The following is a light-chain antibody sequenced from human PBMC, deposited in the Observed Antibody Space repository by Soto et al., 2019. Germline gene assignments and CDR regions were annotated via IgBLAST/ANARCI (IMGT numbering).Light chain of an antibody. CDR1: SSDVGSYTY. V-gene: IGLV2-14*01. J-gene: IGLJ1*01. CDR2: GVN. Sequence: QSALAQPASVSGSPRQSITISCTGASSDVGSYTYVSWYQQHPGKAPKLMIYGVNNRPSGVSNRFSGSKSGNTASLTISGLQAEDEADYYCSSYTSSSTLYVFGTGTRAPS. CDR3: SSYTSSSTLYV.